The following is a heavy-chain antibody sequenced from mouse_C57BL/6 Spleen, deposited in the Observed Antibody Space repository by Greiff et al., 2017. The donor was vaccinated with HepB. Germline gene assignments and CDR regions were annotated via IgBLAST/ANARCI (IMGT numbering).Heavy chain of an antibody. CDR3: ARWGSYGY. CDR2: IDPSDSYT. CDR1: GYTFTSYW. Sequence: QVQLQQSGAELVMPGASVKLSCKASGYTFTSYWMHWVKQRPGQGLEWIGEIDPSDSYTNYNQKFKGKSTLTVDKSSSTAYMQLSSLTSEDSAVYYCARWGSYGYWGQGTTLTVSS. J-gene: IGHJ2*01. D-gene: IGHD1-1*02. V-gene: IGHV1-69*01.